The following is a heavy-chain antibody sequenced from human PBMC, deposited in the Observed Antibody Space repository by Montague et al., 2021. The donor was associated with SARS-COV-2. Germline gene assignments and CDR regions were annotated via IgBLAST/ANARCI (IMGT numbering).Heavy chain of an antibody. D-gene: IGHD3-16*01. CDR2: MSYDGISK. Sequence: SLRLSCAASGFTFSKYAMHWVRQTPGKRLEWLAVMSYDGISKYYADSVKGRFTISRDNSKNTLSLEMNSLRSEDTAIYYCAKDTGGATWGSFDYWGQGILVSVSS. J-gene: IGHJ4*02. V-gene: IGHV3-30*18. CDR1: GFTFSKYA. CDR3: AKDTGGATWGSFDY.